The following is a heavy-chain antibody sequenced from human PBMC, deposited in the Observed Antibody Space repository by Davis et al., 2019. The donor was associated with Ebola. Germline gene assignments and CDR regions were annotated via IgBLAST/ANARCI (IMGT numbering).Heavy chain of an antibody. V-gene: IGHV4-59*01. CDR2: IYYSGST. D-gene: IGHD3-9*01. Sequence: SETLSLTCTVSGGSISSSYWSWIRQPPGKGLEWIGSIYYSGSTYYNPSLKSRVTISVDTSKNQFSLKLSSVTAADTAVYYCARDDKYYYGMDVWGQGTTVTVSS. CDR1: GGSISSSY. J-gene: IGHJ6*02. CDR3: ARDDKYYYGMDV.